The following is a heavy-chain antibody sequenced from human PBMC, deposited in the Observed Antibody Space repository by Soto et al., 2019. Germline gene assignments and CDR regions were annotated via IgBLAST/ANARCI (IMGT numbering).Heavy chain of an antibody. D-gene: IGHD3-22*01. Sequence: EGSMRPSCAASGFTFSSYAMSWVRQAPGEGLEWVSAISGSGGSTYYADSVKGRFTISRDNSKNTLYLQMNSLRAEDTAVYYCANRYDSSGSPFFYFDYWGQGTLVTVSS. V-gene: IGHV3-23*01. J-gene: IGHJ4*02. CDR2: ISGSGGST. CDR1: GFTFSSYA. CDR3: ANRYDSSGSPFFYFDY.